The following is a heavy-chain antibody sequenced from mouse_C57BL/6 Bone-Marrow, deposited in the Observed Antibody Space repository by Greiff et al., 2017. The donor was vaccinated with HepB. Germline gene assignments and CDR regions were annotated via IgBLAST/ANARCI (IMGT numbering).Heavy chain of an antibody. V-gene: IGHV14-1*01. CDR3: STLYSAGYFEV. J-gene: IGHJ1*03. CDR1: GFNIKDYY. D-gene: IGHD6-1*01. CDR2: IDPEDGDT. Sequence: EVQLVESGAELVRPGDSVKLSCTASGFNIKDYYMHWVKQRPEQGLEWIGRIDPEDGDTEYDPTFQDKATMTADTSSNPAYLQLSSLTSEDTAVYYCSTLYSAGYFEVWGTGTTVTVSS.